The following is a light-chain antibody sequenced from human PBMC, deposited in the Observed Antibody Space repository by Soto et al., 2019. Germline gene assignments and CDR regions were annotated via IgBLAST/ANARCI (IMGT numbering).Light chain of an antibody. CDR1: QTILYGSANRYH. Sequence: IVMTQSPDSLAVSLGERATINCKSSQTILYGSANRYHLNWYQQKPGQPPKLLIYWASTRESGVPDRFSGGESGTDFTLAIGSLQAEDVALIYCQQYAVTPYTFGQGNNREI. CDR2: WAS. J-gene: IGKJ2*01. V-gene: IGKV4-1*01. CDR3: QQYAVTPYT.